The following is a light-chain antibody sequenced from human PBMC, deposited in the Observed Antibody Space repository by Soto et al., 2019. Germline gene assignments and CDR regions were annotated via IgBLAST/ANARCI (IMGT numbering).Light chain of an antibody. J-gene: IGKJ1*01. CDR1: HGISNY. Sequence: DIQMTQSPSSLSASVGDRVTITGRASHGISNYLAWYQRKPGKVPKLLIYAASTLQPGVPSRFSGRGSGTDFTITISSLQPEDVAAYYCQKYDSAPPTFGQGTKVEIK. CDR2: AAS. V-gene: IGKV1-27*01. CDR3: QKYDSAPPT.